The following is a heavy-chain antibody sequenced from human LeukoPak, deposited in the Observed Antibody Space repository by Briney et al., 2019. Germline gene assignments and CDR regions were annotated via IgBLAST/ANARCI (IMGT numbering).Heavy chain of an antibody. CDR2: IYSTGTT. D-gene: IGHD6-13*01. CDR1: GGSISSYY. CDR3: ARVSPIPAAGSSYYFAMDV. J-gene: IGHJ6*02. V-gene: IGHV4-4*07. Sequence: SETLSLTCTVSGGSISSYYWSWIRQPAAKGLEWIGRIYSTGTTTYNPSFKSRVIMSLDTSNNQLSLKLTSVTAADTAVYYCARVSPIPAAGSSYYFAMDVWGQRTTVTVSS.